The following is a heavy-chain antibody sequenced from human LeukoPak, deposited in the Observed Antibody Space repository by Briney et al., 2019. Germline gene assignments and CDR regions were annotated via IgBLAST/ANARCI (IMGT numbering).Heavy chain of an antibody. D-gene: IGHD3-10*01. V-gene: IGHV3-43*02. CDR3: AKAWFGERSGGGFDY. J-gene: IGHJ4*02. Sequence: PGGSLRLSCAASGFTFDDYDIHWVRQAPGGGLGWVSLISGDGGSTYYADSVKGRFTISRDNSKNSLYLQMNSLRTEDTALYYCAKAWFGERSGGGFDYWGQGTLVTVSS. CDR1: GFTFDDYD. CDR2: ISGDGGST.